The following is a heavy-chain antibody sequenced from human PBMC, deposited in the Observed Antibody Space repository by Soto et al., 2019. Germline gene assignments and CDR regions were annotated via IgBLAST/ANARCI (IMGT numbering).Heavy chain of an antibody. V-gene: IGHV4-34*01. J-gene: IGHJ5*02. D-gene: IGHD2-15*01. CDR2: INHSGST. CDR1: GGSFSGYY. CDR3: ASLPPYCSGGSCTNWFDP. Sequence: PSETLSLTCAVYGGSFSGYYWSWIRQPPGKGLEWIGEINHSGSTNYNPSLKSRVTISVDTSKNQFSLKLSSVTAADTAVYYCASLPPYCSGGSCTNWFDPWGQGTLVTVSS.